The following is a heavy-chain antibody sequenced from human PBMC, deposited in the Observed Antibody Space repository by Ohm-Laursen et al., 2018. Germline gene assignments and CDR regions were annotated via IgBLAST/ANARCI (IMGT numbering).Heavy chain of an antibody. CDR1: GFTFSSYG. D-gene: IGHD5-18*01. CDR3: ATSYQTAMVPYFDY. V-gene: IGHV3-30*03. J-gene: IGHJ4*02. Sequence: SLRLSCTASGFTFSSYGMHWVRQAPGKRLEWVAVISYDGSNKYYADSVKGRFTISRDNSKNTLYLQMNSLRAEDTAVYYCATSYQTAMVPYFDYWGQGTLVTVSS. CDR2: ISYDGSNK.